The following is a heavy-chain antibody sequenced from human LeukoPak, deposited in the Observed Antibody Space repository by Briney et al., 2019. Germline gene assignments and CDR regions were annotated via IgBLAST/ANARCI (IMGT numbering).Heavy chain of an antibody. Sequence: PGGSLRLSCAASGFTFSSYAMSWVRQAPGKGLQWDSTLSGSGSNTYYADSVEGRFTTSRDNSKNTLYLQMSSLRAEDTAVYYCAKWRSATGDFDYWGQGTLVTVSS. CDR3: AKWRSATGDFDY. D-gene: IGHD7-27*01. V-gene: IGHV3-23*01. CDR1: GFTFSSYA. CDR2: LSGSGSNT. J-gene: IGHJ4*02.